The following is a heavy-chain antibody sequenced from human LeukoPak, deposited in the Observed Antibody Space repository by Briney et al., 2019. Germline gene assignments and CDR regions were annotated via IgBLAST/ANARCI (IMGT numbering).Heavy chain of an antibody. V-gene: IGHV4-34*01. J-gene: IGHJ5*02. CDR1: GGSFSGYY. D-gene: IGHD6-13*01. Sequence: SETLSLTCAVYGGSFSGYYWSWIRQPPGKGLEWIGEINHSGSTNYNPSLKSRVTISVDTSKNQFSLKLSSVTAADTAVYYCARRFAAAGTDWLDPWGQGTLVTVSS. CDR2: INHSGST. CDR3: ARRFAAAGTDWLDP.